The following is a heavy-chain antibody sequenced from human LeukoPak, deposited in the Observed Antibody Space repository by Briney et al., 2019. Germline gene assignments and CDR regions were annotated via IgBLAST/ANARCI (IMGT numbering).Heavy chain of an antibody. V-gene: IGHV3-23*01. D-gene: IGHD3-3*01. Sequence: PGGSLRLSCAASGLTFSSFGMSWVRQAPGKGLEWVSAISASGGSTYYADSVKGRFTISRDNSKNTLYLQMNSLRAEDTAVYYCAKGGEVYDFWSGYSDYWGQGTLVTVSS. J-gene: IGHJ4*02. CDR3: AKGGEVYDFWSGYSDY. CDR1: GLTFSSFG. CDR2: ISASGGST.